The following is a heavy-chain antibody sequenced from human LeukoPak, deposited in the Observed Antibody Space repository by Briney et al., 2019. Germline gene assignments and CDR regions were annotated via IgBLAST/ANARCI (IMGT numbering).Heavy chain of an antibody. Sequence: GGSLRLSCAASEFTFSSYSMNWVRQAPGKGLEWVSYITNSGNSKSYADSVKGRFTISRDNAKNSLYLQINSLRAEDTAVYYCARDRRYDFWSGYYTPFNSWGQGTLVTVSS. CDR2: ITNSGNSK. D-gene: IGHD3-3*01. J-gene: IGHJ4*02. V-gene: IGHV3-48*04. CDR1: EFTFSSYS. CDR3: ARDRRYDFWSGYYTPFNS.